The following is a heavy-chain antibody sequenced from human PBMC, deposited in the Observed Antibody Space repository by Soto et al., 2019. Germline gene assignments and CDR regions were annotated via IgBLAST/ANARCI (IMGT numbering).Heavy chain of an antibody. J-gene: IGHJ4*02. V-gene: IGHV4-59*01. Sequence: SETLSLTCTVSGGSISSYYWSWIRQPPGKGLEWIGYIYYSGSTNYNPSLKSRVTISVDTSKNQFSLKLSSVTAADTAVYYCARWSVAGLNYYFDYWGQGTLVTVAS. CDR1: GGSISSYY. CDR3: ARWSVAGLNYYFDY. CDR2: IYYSGST. D-gene: IGHD6-19*01.